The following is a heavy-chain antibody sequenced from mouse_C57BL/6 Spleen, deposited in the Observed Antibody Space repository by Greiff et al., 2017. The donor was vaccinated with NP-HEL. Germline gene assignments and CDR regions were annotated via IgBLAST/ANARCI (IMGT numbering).Heavy chain of an antibody. J-gene: IGHJ4*01. CDR1: GFTFSSYG. CDR3: ARHLYYGSSYGNAMDY. D-gene: IGHD1-1*01. V-gene: IGHV5-6*01. Sequence: DVHLVESGGDLVKPGGSLKLSCAASGFTFSSYGMSWVRQTPDKRLEWVATISSGGSYTYYPDSVKGRFTISRDNAKNTLYLQMSSLKSEDTAMYYCARHLYYGSSYGNAMDYWGQGTSVTVSS. CDR2: ISSGGSYT.